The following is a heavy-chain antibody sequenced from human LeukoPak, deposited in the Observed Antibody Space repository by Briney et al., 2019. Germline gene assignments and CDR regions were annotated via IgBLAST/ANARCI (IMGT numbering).Heavy chain of an antibody. V-gene: IGHV1-8*01. Sequence: ASVKVSCKASGYTFTSYDINWVRQATGQGLGWMGWMNPNSGNTGYAQKFQGRVTMTRNTSISTAYMELSSLGSEDTAVYYCARALSSSWYGNWFDPWGQGTLVTVSS. D-gene: IGHD6-13*01. CDR1: GYTFTSYD. J-gene: IGHJ5*02. CDR3: ARALSSSWYGNWFDP. CDR2: MNPNSGNT.